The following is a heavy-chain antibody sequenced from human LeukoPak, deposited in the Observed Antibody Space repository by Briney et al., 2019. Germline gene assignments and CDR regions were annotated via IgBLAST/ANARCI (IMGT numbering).Heavy chain of an antibody. J-gene: IGHJ6*02. Sequence: GGSLRLSCAASGFTFSDYYMSWIRQAPGKGLEWVSYIRGSGDEIYYGDSVKGRFTISRDNARDSVFLQMNSLRVEDTGVYYCSRGHYGMDVWGQGTTVTVSS. CDR3: SRGHYGMDV. V-gene: IGHV3-11*01. CDR2: IRGSGDEI. CDR1: GFTFSDYY.